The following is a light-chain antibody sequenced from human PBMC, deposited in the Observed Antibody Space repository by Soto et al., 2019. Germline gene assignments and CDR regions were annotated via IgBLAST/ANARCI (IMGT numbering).Light chain of an antibody. CDR1: SSDIGGYNY. CDR3: SSYTSRFTLI. CDR2: EVS. Sequence: QSALTQPASVSGSPGQSITISCTGTSSDIGGYNYVSWYQQEPGKAPKVMIYEVSNRPSGVSNRFSGSKSGNTASLTISGLQAADEADYYCSSYTSRFTLIFGGGTKLTVL. V-gene: IGLV2-14*01. J-gene: IGLJ2*01.